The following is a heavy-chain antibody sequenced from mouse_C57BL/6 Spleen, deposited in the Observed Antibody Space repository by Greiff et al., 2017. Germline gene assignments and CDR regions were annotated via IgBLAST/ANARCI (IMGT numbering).Heavy chain of an antibody. CDR3: TRASCSNYGDYLDY. D-gene: IGHD2-5*01. CDR1: GFTFSSYA. V-gene: IGHV5-9-1*02. J-gene: IGHJ2*01. Sequence: EVHLVESGEGLVKPGGSLKLSCAASGFTFSSYAMSWVRQTPEKRLEWVAYISSGGDYIYYADTVKGRFTISRDNARNTLYLQMSSLKSEDTAMYYCTRASCSNYGDYLDYWGQGTTVTVSS. CDR2: ISSGGDYI.